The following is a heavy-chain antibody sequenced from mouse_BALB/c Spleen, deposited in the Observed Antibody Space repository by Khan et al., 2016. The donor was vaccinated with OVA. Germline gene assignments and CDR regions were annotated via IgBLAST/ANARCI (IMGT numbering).Heavy chain of an antibody. CDR3: ARIQGGDFDY. D-gene: IGHD3-2*02. CDR2: ISYSGNT. V-gene: IGHV3-2*02. Sequence: EVKLLESGPGLVKPSQSPSLTCTVTGYSITSDYAWNWIRQFPGNKLEWMGYISYSGNTNYNPSLKSRISITRDTSKNQFFLQLNFVTIEDTATYYCARIQGGDFDYWGQGTTLTVSS. J-gene: IGHJ2*01. CDR1: GYSITSDYA.